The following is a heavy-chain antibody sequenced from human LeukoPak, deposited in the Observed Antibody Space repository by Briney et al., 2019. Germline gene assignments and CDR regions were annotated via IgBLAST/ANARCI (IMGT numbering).Heavy chain of an antibody. Sequence: SLQLSGKCLGFNFRTYWNARAGQWPGKGLDGMGIIYPGGSETRYDPSFQGQVTISADRSTSTAYLQWSSLRASDTAMYYCARASRDGYNQNFDHWGQGTLVTVSS. CDR3: ARASRDGYNQNFDH. CDR1: GFNFRTYW. CDR2: IYPGGSET. D-gene: IGHD5-24*01. J-gene: IGHJ4*02. V-gene: IGHV5-51*01.